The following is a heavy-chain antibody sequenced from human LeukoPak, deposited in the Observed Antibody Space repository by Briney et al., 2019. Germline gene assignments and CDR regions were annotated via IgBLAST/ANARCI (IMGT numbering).Heavy chain of an antibody. Sequence: GGSLRLSCAASGFTFSSYGMHWVRQAPGKGLEWVSGITTSGSTYYADSVKGRFTISRENSNNTLYLHMDSLRAEDTAVYYCAKAPVWNYYYGLDVWGQGTTVTVSS. CDR3: AKAPVWNYYYGLDV. CDR1: GFTFSSYG. D-gene: IGHD2-21*01. CDR2: ITTSGST. J-gene: IGHJ6*02. V-gene: IGHV3-23*01.